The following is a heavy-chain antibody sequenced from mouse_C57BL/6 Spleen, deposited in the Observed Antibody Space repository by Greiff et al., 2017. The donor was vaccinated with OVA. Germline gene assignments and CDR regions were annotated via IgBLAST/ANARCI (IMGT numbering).Heavy chain of an antibody. CDR2: IRRKSSNYAT. J-gene: IGHJ2*01. CDR1: GFTFNTYA. Sequence: EVKLQESGGGLVQPKGSLKLSCAASGFTFNTYAMHWVRQAPGKGLEWVARIRRKSSNYATYHADSVKDRFTISRDDSQSMLYLQMNNLKTEDTAMYYCVRDGGNLDYWGQGTTLTVSS. V-gene: IGHV10-3*01. D-gene: IGHD2-1*01. CDR3: VRDGGNLDY.